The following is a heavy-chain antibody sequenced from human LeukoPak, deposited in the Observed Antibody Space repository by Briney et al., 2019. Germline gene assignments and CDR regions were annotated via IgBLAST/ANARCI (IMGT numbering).Heavy chain of an antibody. CDR2: ISHDGSDK. Sequence: GGSLRLSCAASGFILSPYGMHWVRQAPGKGLEWVAGISHDGSDKYYEDSVKGRFTISRDNSKNTVNLQMTGLGAEDTAVYYCAKGGCRTSRCYVTLWGPGTPVTVSS. CDR3: AKGGCRTSRCYVTL. D-gene: IGHD2-2*01. CDR1: GFILSPYG. V-gene: IGHV3-30*18. J-gene: IGHJ4*02.